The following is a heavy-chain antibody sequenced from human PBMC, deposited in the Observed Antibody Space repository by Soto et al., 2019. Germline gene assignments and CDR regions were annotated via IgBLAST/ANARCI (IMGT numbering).Heavy chain of an antibody. Sequence: PSETLSLTCAVYGGSFSGYYWSWIRQPPGKGLEWIGEINHSGSTNYNPSLKSRVTISVDTSKNQFSLKLSSVTAADTAVYYCARGGYYDSSGYYPPLSRYYYYYGMDVWGQGTTVT. CDR2: INHSGST. J-gene: IGHJ6*02. CDR1: GGSFSGYY. V-gene: IGHV4-34*01. CDR3: ARGGYYDSSGYYPPLSRYYYYYGMDV. D-gene: IGHD3-22*01.